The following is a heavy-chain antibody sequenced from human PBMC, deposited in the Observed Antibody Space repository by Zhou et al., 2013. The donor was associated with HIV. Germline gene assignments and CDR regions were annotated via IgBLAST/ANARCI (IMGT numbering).Heavy chain of an antibody. CDR3: ASKALERVRGVIISQWRDYYGMDV. CDR2: IIPIFGTA. J-gene: IGHJ6*02. Sequence: QVQLVQSGAEVKKPGSSVKVSCKASGGTFSSYAISWVRQAPGQGLEWMGRIIPIFGTANYAQKFQGRVTITADESTSTAYMELSSLRSEDTAVYYCASKALERVRGVIISQWRDYYGMDVWGQGTTVTVSS. D-gene: IGHD3-10*01. V-gene: IGHV1-69*13. CDR1: GGTFSSYA.